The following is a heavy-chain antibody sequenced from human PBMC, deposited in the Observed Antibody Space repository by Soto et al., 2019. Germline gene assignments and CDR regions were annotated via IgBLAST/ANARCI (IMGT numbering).Heavy chain of an antibody. CDR1: GLTISGKKY. CDR2: LYDVDGS. J-gene: IGHJ3*01. D-gene: IGHD1-1*01. CDR3: ATWHEREHAFDV. V-gene: IGHV3-53*01. Sequence: DVQLVVSGGGLIQPGESLRLSCAAFGLTISGKKYVAWVRQAPGKGLEWVSALYDVDGSFYADSVTGRFTTSSDSSKTTVYLQMNDLRPGDTAVYYCATWHEREHAFDVWGQGTTVTISS.